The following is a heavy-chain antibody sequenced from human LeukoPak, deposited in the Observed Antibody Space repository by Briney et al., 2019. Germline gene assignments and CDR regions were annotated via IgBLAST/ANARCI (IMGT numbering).Heavy chain of an antibody. Sequence: SETLSLTCAVYGGSISSYYWSWIRQPPGKGLEWIGYIYYSGSTNYNPSLKSRVTISVDTSKNQFSLKLSSVTAADTAVYYCARGERWLPRSIRPPYYFDYWGQGTLVTVSS. D-gene: IGHD5-24*01. CDR1: GGSISSYY. CDR3: ARGERWLPRSIRPPYYFDY. V-gene: IGHV4-59*01. J-gene: IGHJ4*02. CDR2: IYYSGST.